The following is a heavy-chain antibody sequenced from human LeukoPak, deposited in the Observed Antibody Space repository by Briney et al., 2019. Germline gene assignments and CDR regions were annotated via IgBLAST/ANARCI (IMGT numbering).Heavy chain of an antibody. CDR1: GGSFSGYY. D-gene: IGHD3-9*01. V-gene: IGHV4-34*01. CDR3: ARGPQTYYDILTGLSF. Sequence: SETLSLTCAVYGGSFSGYYWSWIRQPPGKGLEWIGEINHSGSTNCNPSLKSRVTISGDTSKKQFSLKLSSVPAADTAVYYCARGPQTYYDILTGLSFWGQGTLVTVSS. J-gene: IGHJ4*02. CDR2: INHSGST.